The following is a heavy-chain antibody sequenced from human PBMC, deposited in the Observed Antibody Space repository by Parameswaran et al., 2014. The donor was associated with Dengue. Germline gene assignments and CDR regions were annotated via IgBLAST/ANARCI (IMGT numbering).Heavy chain of an antibody. Sequence: RWIRQPPGKGLEWIGEINHSGSTNYNPSLKSRVTISVDTSKNQFSLKLSSVTAADTAVYYCARSSRWLASNYYYYGMDVWGQGTTVTVSS. V-gene: IGHV4-34*01. D-gene: IGHD6-19*01. CDR3: ARSSRWLASNYYYYGMDV. CDR2: INHSGST. J-gene: IGHJ6*02.